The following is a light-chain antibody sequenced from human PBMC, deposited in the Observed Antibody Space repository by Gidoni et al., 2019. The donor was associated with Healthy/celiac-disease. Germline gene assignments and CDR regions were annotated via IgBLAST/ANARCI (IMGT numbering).Light chain of an antibody. V-gene: IGLV3-1*01. Sequence: SYELTQPPSVSVSPGQTASITCSGAKLGDKYACWYQQKPGQSPVLVIYQDSKRPSGTPERFSGSNSGNTATLTIGGTQAMDEADYYCQAWDSSTGVFGTGTKVTVL. CDR2: QDS. J-gene: IGLJ1*01. CDR3: QAWDSSTGV. CDR1: KLGDKY.